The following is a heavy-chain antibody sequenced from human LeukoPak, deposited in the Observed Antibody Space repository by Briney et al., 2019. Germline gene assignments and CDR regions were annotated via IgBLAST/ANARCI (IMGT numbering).Heavy chain of an antibody. CDR3: ARARRADLRFGEAFRHTKAARAFDI. CDR2: IRYDGSNK. D-gene: IGHD3-10*01. J-gene: IGHJ3*02. CDR1: GFIFNTYL. V-gene: IGHV3-30*02. Sequence: GGSLRLSCAPSGFIFNTYLMHWVRQALGKGLEWLAFIRYDGSNKNYADSVKGRFTISRDNTKNSLYLQMNSLRAEDTAVYYCARARRADLRFGEAFRHTKAARAFDIWGQGTMVTVSS.